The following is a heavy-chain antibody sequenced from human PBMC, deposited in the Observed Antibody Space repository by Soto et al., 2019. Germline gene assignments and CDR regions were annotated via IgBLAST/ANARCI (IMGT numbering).Heavy chain of an antibody. CDR3: ARVMKGPMIREYYFDY. J-gene: IGHJ4*02. Sequence: EVQLVGSGGGLVKPGGSLRLSCAASGFTFSSYTMNWVRQAPGKGLEWVSSISSSSNYIYYADSVKGRFTISRDDAKNSLYLQMNSLRAEDTAVYYCARVMKGPMIREYYFDYWGQGTLVTVSS. CDR2: ISSSSNYI. V-gene: IGHV3-21*01. CDR1: GFTFSSYT. D-gene: IGHD3-10*01.